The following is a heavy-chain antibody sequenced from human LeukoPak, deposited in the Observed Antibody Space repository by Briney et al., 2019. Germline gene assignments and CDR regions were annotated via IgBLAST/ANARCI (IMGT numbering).Heavy chain of an antibody. J-gene: IGHJ6*02. CDR3: ARGVSPRGGGPASNTSLTPRSHRGPRYYYYGMDV. V-gene: IGHV4-38-2*02. Sequence: PSETLSLTCSVSGYSISSGYYWGWIRQPPGKGLEWIGEINHSGSTNYNPSLKSRVTISVDTSKNQFSLKLSSVTAADTAVYYCARGVSPRGGGPASNTSLTPRSHRGPRYYYYGMDVWGQGTTVTVSS. CDR2: INHSGST. CDR1: GYSISSGYY. D-gene: IGHD4-23*01.